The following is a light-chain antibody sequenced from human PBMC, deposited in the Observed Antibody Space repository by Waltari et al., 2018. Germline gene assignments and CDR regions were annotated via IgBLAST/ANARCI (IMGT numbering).Light chain of an antibody. Sequence: DIVMTQSPESLAVSLGERATINCKSSQSVFYSSNNKNYLAWYQQKPGQPPKLLIYWASTRESGVPDRFSGSGSGTDFTLTISSLQAEDAAVYYCQHYFNSPLTFGGGTKVEIK. CDR1: QSVFYSSNNKNY. CDR2: WAS. CDR3: QHYFNSPLT. V-gene: IGKV4-1*01. J-gene: IGKJ4*01.